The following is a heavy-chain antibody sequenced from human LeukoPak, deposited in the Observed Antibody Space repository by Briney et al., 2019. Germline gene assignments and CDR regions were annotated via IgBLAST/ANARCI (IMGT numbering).Heavy chain of an antibody. D-gene: IGHD6-19*01. CDR1: GYTFTGHY. CDR2: INPNSGDT. V-gene: IGHV1-2*02. Sequence: GASVKVSCKASGYTFTGHYMHWVRQAPGQGLEWMGWINPNSGDTNYAQKFQGRVTMTEDTSTDTAYMELGSLRSEDTAVYYCATLLSVSSGWYSVFDYWGQGTLVTVSS. CDR3: ATLLSVSSGWYSVFDY. J-gene: IGHJ4*02.